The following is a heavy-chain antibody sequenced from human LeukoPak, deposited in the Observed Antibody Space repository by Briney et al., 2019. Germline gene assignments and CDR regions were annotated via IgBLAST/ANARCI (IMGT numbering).Heavy chain of an antibody. Sequence: GGSLRLSCAASGFTMSHYGVSWVRQAPGKGLEWISGIRSAVETTHYADSVKGRFTISRDNSKNTLYLQMNSLRAEDTAVYYCAKDHSSGWYISGWFDPWGQGTLVTVSS. V-gene: IGHV3-23*01. J-gene: IGHJ5*02. CDR3: AKDHSSGWYISGWFDP. D-gene: IGHD6-19*01. CDR1: GFTMSHYG. CDR2: IRSAVETT.